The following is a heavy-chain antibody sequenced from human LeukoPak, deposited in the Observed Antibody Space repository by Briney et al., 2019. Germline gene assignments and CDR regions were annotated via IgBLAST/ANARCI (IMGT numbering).Heavy chain of an antibody. CDR3: ARDAPGYSYGPPFDY. Sequence: GGSLRLSCAASGFTFTSYSMSWVRQAPGKGLEWVSGTSDRGDYTYYADSVKGRFTISRDNSKNTLYLQMNSLRAEDTAVYYCARDAPGYSYGPPFDYWGQGTLVTVSS. J-gene: IGHJ4*02. D-gene: IGHD5-18*01. V-gene: IGHV3-23*01. CDR1: GFTFTSYS. CDR2: TSDRGDYT.